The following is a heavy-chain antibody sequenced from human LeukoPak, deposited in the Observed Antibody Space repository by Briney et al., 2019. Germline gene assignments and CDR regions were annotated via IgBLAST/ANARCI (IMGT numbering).Heavy chain of an antibody. J-gene: IGHJ4*02. CDR3: AKFRALSSGSWDY. V-gene: IGHV3-23*01. CDR2: ISGSGSST. Sequence: GGSLRLSCAASGFTFSSYAMSWVRQAPGKGLEWVSAISGSGSSTYYADSVKGRFTISRDNSKNTLYLQMNSLRAEDTAVYYCAKFRALSSGSWDYWGQETLVTVSS. D-gene: IGHD6-19*01. CDR1: GFTFSSYA.